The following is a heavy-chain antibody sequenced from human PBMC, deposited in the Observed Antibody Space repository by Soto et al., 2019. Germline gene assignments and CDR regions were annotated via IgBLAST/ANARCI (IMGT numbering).Heavy chain of an antibody. CDR3: ASGQYDILTGYYKRNGFDP. J-gene: IGHJ5*02. Sequence: SETLSLTCAVYGGSFSGYYWSWIRQPPGKGLEWIGEINHSGSTNYNPSLKSRVTISVDTSKNQFSLRLSSVTAADTAVYYCASGQYDILTGYYKRNGFDPWGQGTLVTVSS. D-gene: IGHD3-9*01. V-gene: IGHV4-34*01. CDR2: INHSGST. CDR1: GGSFSGYY.